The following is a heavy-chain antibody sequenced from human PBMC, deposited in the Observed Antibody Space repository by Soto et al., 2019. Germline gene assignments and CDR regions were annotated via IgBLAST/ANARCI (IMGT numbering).Heavy chain of an antibody. D-gene: IGHD3-3*01. Sequence: PSETLSLTCTVSGGSISSSSYYWGWIRQPPGKGLEWIGSIYYSGSTYYNPSLKSRVTISVDTSKNQFSLKLSSVTAADTAVYYCASQAVILRFLVNNWFDPWGQGTLVTVSS. CDR1: GGSISSSSYY. J-gene: IGHJ5*02. V-gene: IGHV4-39*01. CDR3: ASQAVILRFLVNNWFDP. CDR2: IYYSGST.